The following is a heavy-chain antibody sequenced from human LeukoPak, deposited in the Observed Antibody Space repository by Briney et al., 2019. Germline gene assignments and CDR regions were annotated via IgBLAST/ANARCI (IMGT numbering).Heavy chain of an antibody. CDR3: AGRYCSSTSCYRRVDY. CDR1: GGSFSGYY. V-gene: IGHV4-34*01. J-gene: IGHJ4*02. D-gene: IGHD2-2*02. CDR2: INHSGST. Sequence: SETLSLTCAVYGGSFSGYYWSWIRQPPGKGLEWIGKINHSGSTNYNPSLKSRVTISVDTSKNQFSLKLSSVTAADTAVYYCAGRYCSSTSCYRRVDYWGQGTLVTVSS.